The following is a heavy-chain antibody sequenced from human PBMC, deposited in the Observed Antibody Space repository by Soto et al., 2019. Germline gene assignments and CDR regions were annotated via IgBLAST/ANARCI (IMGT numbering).Heavy chain of an antibody. Sequence: PSATLSLTCTVSGGSISSSSYYWGWIRQPPGKGLEWIGSIYYSGSTYYNPSLKSRVTISVDTSKNQFSLKLSSVTAADTAVYYCASVDIVATILWGQGTLVTVSS. J-gene: IGHJ4*02. CDR2: IYYSGST. CDR1: GGSISSSSYY. V-gene: IGHV4-39*01. D-gene: IGHD5-12*01. CDR3: ASVDIVATIL.